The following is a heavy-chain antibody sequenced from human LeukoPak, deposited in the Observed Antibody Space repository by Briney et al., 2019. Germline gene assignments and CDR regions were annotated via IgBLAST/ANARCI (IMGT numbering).Heavy chain of an antibody. CDR3: AKEGVASGP. CDR1: GFTFSNHD. J-gene: IGHJ5*02. D-gene: IGHD2-8*02. CDR2: ISGGGGST. Sequence: GGSLRLSCAASGFTFSNHDMSWVRQAPGKGLEWVAGISGGGGSTHNADSVKGRFTISRDNSKNTLFLQMNSLRAEDTAVYYCAKEGVASGPWGQGTLVTVSS. V-gene: IGHV3-23*01.